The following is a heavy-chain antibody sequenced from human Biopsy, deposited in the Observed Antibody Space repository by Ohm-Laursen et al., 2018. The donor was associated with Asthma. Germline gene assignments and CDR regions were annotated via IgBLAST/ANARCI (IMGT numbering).Heavy chain of an antibody. CDR2: IYFSGNT. Sequence: SETLSLTCTVSGGSITSFYWSWIRQPPGRGLERIGYIYFSGNTNYNPSLKSHVTISIDTSKNHFSLKLTSVTAADTAVYYCARQKLVAAEGPFDMWGQGTMVIVSS. D-gene: IGHD1-26*01. CDR1: GGSITSFY. CDR3: ARQKLVAAEGPFDM. V-gene: IGHV4-59*01. J-gene: IGHJ3*02.